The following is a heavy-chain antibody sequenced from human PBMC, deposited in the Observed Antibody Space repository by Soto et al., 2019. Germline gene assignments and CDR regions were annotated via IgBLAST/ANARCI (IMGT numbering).Heavy chain of an antibody. D-gene: IGHD2-2*01. J-gene: IGHJ4*02. CDR2: FYHNGRT. V-gene: IGHV4-61*08. CDR3: ARDRVISGATFEY. Sequence: PSETLSLTCTVYGGSFTFSGYYWSWIRQPPGKGLEWIGHFYHNGRTKYSPSLKSRVTISADMSKNQFSLKLNSVTAVDTAVYYCARDRVISGATFEYWGPGTLVTVSS. CDR1: GGSFTFSGYY.